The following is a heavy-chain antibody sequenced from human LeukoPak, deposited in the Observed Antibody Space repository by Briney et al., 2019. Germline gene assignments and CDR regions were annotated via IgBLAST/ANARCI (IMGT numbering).Heavy chain of an antibody. CDR3: ARERRLVRGVHDY. CDR2: MHYSGYT. Sequence: PSETLSLTYTVSGGSISSTSHYWSWIRQPPGKGLEWIGSMHYSGYTYYNPSLKSRLSISVDTSKNQFSLKLTSVTAADTAVYYCARERRLVRGVHDYWGQGTLVTVSS. V-gene: IGHV4-39*07. J-gene: IGHJ4*02. D-gene: IGHD3-10*01. CDR1: GGSISSTSHY.